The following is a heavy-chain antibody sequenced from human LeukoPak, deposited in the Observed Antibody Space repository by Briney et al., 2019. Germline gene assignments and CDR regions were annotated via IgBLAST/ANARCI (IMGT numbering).Heavy chain of an antibody. CDR2: TSFSSTTI. J-gene: IGHJ4*02. D-gene: IGHD4-11*01. CDR1: GFSFDTYS. V-gene: IGHV3-48*04. CDR3: ARVPHDYSYYVAD. Sequence: HPGGSLRLSCAASGFSFDTYSMNWFPQAPGKGREWVAYTSFSSTTIFYADLVKARFTISTDNAQNSLSPQSTTLGPEDTAANFCARVPHDYSYYVADWGQGTLVTVSS.